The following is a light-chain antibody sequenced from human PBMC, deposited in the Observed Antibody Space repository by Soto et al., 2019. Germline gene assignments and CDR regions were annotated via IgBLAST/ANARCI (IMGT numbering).Light chain of an antibody. CDR3: QQYYAFPPT. Sequence: DIVMTQSPDFLAVSLGERATINCKSRQSVLDSSNIKNYLGWYQQKAGQPHKLLIYWASTRESGVPDRFSGSGSGTDFTLTISSLQAEDVAVYYCQQYYAFPPTFGQGTKLEI. CDR1: QSVLDSSNIKNY. J-gene: IGKJ2*01. V-gene: IGKV4-1*01. CDR2: WAS.